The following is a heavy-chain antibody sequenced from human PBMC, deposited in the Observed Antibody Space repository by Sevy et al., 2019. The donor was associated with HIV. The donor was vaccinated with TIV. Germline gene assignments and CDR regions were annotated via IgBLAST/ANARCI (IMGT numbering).Heavy chain of an antibody. J-gene: IGHJ4*02. V-gene: IGHV3-15*01. CDR2: IKSKTDSGTR. D-gene: IGHD2-8*01. Sequence: GGSLRLSCAASGFAFSDAWMSWVRQAPGKGLEWVARIKSKTDSGTRDFAAPVKGRFSISRDDSKNMVYLQMTSLKDEDTSVYFCACVIGTSDFDHWGQGTLVTVSS. CDR1: GFAFSDAW. CDR3: ACVIGTSDFDH.